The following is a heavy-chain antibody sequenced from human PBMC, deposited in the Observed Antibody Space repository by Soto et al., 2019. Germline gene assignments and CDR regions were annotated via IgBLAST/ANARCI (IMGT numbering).Heavy chain of an antibody. Sequence: SETLSLTCTVSGGSISSGGYYWSWIRQHPGKGLEWIGYIFYSGSTYYNPSLKSRVTISVDTSKNQFSLKLSSVTAADTAVYYCARSITVIPYSFDYSGQGTLVTVSS. CDR2: IFYSGST. D-gene: IGHD3-22*01. J-gene: IGHJ4*02. CDR1: GGSISSGGYY. V-gene: IGHV4-31*03. CDR3: ARSITVIPYSFDY.